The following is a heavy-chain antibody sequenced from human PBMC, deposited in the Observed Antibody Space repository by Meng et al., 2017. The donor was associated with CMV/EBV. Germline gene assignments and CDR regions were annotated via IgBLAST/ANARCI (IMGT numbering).Heavy chain of an antibody. D-gene: IGHD2-8*02. CDR1: GSTFSSYD. V-gene: IGHV3-13*01. Sequence: GESLKISCAASGSTFSSYDMHWVRQATGKGLEWVSAIGTAGDTYYPGSVKGRFTISRENAKNSLYLQMNSLRAGDTAVYYCARATGDAFDIWGQGTMVTVSS. J-gene: IGHJ3*02. CDR2: IGTAGDT. CDR3: ARATGDAFDI.